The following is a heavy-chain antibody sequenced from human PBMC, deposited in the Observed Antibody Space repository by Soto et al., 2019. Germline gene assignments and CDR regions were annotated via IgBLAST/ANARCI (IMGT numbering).Heavy chain of an antibody. CDR3: AKDVSFTMVRGVIISTYDY. CDR2: ISGSGGST. D-gene: IGHD3-10*01. Sequence: PGGSLRLSCAASGFTFSSYAMSWVRQAPGKGLEWVSAISGSGGSTYYADSVKGRFTISRDNSKNTLYLQMNSLRAEDTAVYYCAKDVSFTMVRGVIISTYDYWGQGTLVTVSS. J-gene: IGHJ4*02. V-gene: IGHV3-23*01. CDR1: GFTFSSYA.